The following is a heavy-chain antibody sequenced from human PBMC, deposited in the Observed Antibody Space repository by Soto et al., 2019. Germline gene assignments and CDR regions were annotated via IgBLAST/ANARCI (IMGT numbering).Heavy chain of an antibody. CDR1: GFSFSTYS. Sequence: EVQLVESGGGLVQPGGSLRLSCAASGFSFSTYSMNWVRQAPGKGLEWLSYISSDSDTIYYADSVKGRFTISRDNAKNSLYLQMNSLRAEDTAVYYCARDRTTVTTGLLGYWGQGTLVTVSS. CDR2: ISSDSDTI. D-gene: IGHD4-17*01. J-gene: IGHJ4*02. CDR3: ARDRTTVTTGLLGY. V-gene: IGHV3-48*01.